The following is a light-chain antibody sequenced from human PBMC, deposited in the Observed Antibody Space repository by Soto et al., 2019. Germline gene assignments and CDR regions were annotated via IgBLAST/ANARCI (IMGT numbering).Light chain of an antibody. CDR2: AAS. Sequence: DIQLTQSPSFLSASVGDRVTITCRASQGISSYLAWYQQEPGKAPKLLIYAASTLQSGVPSRFSDSGSGTEFTLTISSLQPEDFATYYCQQFNSFPVTFGQGTKLEIK. V-gene: IGKV1-9*01. J-gene: IGKJ2*01. CDR1: QGISSY. CDR3: QQFNSFPVT.